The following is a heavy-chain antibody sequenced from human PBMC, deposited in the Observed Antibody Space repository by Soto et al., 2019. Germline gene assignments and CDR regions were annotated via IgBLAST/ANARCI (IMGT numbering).Heavy chain of an antibody. CDR2: IWYDGSNK. CDR3: ARVGSSWSFDH. J-gene: IGHJ4*02. D-gene: IGHD6-13*01. CDR1: GFTFSSYG. V-gene: IGHV3-33*01. Sequence: QAQLVESGGGVVQPGRSLRLSCAASGFTFSSYGMHWVRQAPGKGLEWVAIIWYDGSNKYYADSVKGRFTISRDSSKNTLYLQMNSLRAEDTAVYYCARVGSSWSFDHWGQGTLVTVSS.